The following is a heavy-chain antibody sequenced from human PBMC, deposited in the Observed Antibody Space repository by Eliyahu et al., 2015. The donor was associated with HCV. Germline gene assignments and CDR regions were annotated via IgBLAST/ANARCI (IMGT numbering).Heavy chain of an antibody. CDR3: ASHDPYYYGSGSYYSYFDS. D-gene: IGHD3-10*01. CDR1: GSFFSSHG. Sequence: QLLESGGGLAQRGGSLRLSCEASGSFFSSHGXGWVRQAPGQGLEWVSGIGGRGDYADYADSVKGRFTISRDNSKNMVYLQMNSLGAGDTAVYYCASHDPYYYGSGSYYSYFDSWGQGTLVTVSS. CDR2: IGGRGDYA. J-gene: IGHJ5*01. V-gene: IGHV3-23*01.